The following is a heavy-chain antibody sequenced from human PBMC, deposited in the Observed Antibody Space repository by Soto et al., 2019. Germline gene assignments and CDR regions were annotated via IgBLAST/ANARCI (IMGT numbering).Heavy chain of an antibody. J-gene: IGHJ4*02. CDR1: GGSISSYY. D-gene: IGHD3-10*01. CDR3: ARTRFGYYFDY. Sequence: NPSETLSLTCTVSGGSISSYYWSWIRQPPGKGLEWIGYIYYSGSTNYNPSLKSRVTISVDTSKNQFSLKLSSVTAADTAVYYCARTRFGYYFDYWGQGTLVTSPQ. CDR2: IYYSGST. V-gene: IGHV4-59*01.